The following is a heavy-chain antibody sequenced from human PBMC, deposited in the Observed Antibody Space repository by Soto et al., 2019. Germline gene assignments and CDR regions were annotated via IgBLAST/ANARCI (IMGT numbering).Heavy chain of an antibody. V-gene: IGHV4-34*01. D-gene: IGHD6-19*01. Sequence: QVQLQQWGAGLLKPSETLSLTCAVYGGSFSGYYWSWFRQPPGKGLEWIGEINHSGSTNYNPSLMSRVTISVDTSKNQCSLKLSSGTAAYTAVYYCARGYSSGWYVDYWGQGTLVTVS. CDR1: GGSFSGYY. CDR3: ARGYSSGWYVDY. J-gene: IGHJ4*02. CDR2: INHSGST.